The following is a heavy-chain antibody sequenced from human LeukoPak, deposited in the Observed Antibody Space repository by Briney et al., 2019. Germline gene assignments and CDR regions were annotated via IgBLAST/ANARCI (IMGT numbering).Heavy chain of an antibody. CDR2: IYSGGST. D-gene: IGHD2-15*01. J-gene: IGHJ3*02. CDR3: AGGYCSGGSCIDAFDI. CDR1: RFTVSSNY. V-gene: IGHV3-66*01. Sequence: PGGSLRLSCADSRFTVSSNYMSWVRQAPGKGLEWVSVIYSGGSTYYADSVKGRFTISRDNSKNTLYLQMNSLRAEDTAVYYCAGGYCSGGSCIDAFDIWGQGTMVTVSS.